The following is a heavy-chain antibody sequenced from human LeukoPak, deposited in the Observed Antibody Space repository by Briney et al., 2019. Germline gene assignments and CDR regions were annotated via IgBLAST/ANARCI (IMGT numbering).Heavy chain of an antibody. Sequence: GGSLRLSCAASGFTFSSYWMSWVRQAPGKGLEWVANIKQDGSEKYYVDSVKGRFTISRDNAKNSLYLQMNSLRAEDTAVYYCARAPPTLDYDYVWGSYREDYFDYWGQGTLATVSS. J-gene: IGHJ4*02. V-gene: IGHV3-7*01. D-gene: IGHD3-16*02. CDR3: ARAPPTLDYDYVWGSYREDYFDY. CDR1: GFTFSSYW. CDR2: IKQDGSEK.